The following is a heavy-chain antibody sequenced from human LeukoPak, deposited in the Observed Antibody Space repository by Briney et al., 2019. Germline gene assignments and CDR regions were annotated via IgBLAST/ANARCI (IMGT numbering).Heavy chain of an antibody. J-gene: IGHJ6*02. CDR1: GGSISSYY. CDR3: ARGDYGGNSGYYYGMDV. CDR2: IYYSGST. V-gene: IGHV4-59*08. Sequence: SETLSLTCNVSGGSISSYYWNWIRQPPGKGLEWIGYIYYSGSTSYNPSLKSRVTISVDTSKNQFSLNLTSPTAADTAVYYCARGDYGGNSGYYYGMDVWGQGTSVAVS. D-gene: IGHD4-23*01.